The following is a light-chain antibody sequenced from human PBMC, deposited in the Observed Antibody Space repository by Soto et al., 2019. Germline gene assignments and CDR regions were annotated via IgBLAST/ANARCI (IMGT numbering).Light chain of an antibody. CDR2: DVS. Sequence: QSALTQPASVSRSPGQSITISCTGTSSDVGGYNYVSWYQQHPGKAPKLMIYDVSARPSGVSNRFSGSKSGNTASLTISGLQAEDEADYYCSSYKSSSTLFVFGTEPKVTVL. J-gene: IGLJ1*01. CDR1: SSDVGGYNY. V-gene: IGLV2-14*03. CDR3: SSYKSSSTLFV.